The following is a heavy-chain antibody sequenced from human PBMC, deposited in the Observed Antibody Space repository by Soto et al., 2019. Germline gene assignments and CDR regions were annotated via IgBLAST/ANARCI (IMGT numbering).Heavy chain of an antibody. V-gene: IGHV1-69*01. CDR1: GGTFRSYT. D-gene: IGHD3-9*01. CDR2: IVPLFGST. Sequence: QVQLVQSGAEVKKPGSSVKVSCKASGGTFRSYTFSWVRQAPGQGLEWMGGIVPLFGSTNNAEVFQGRLTIPADESTTTVYMELTSLTSDDTAVYFWARDGDLVTSNRPRGPFDIWGQGTLVTVSS. CDR3: ARDGDLVTSNRPRGPFDI. J-gene: IGHJ3*02.